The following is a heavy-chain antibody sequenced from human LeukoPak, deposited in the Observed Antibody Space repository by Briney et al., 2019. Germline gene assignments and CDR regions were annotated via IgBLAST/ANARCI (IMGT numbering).Heavy chain of an antibody. V-gene: IGHV3-48*01. CDR1: GFTFSVYS. D-gene: IGHD3-22*01. CDR3: ATDREDYDSSGYYLSDAFDI. CDR2: ISSSSATI. Sequence: PGGSLRLSCAVSGFTFSVYSMKWVRQAPGKGLEWVSYISSSSATIYHADSVKGRFTVSRDSAKNSLYLQMDSLRVEDTAVYYCATDREDYDSSGYYLSDAFDIWGQGTMVTVSS. J-gene: IGHJ3*02.